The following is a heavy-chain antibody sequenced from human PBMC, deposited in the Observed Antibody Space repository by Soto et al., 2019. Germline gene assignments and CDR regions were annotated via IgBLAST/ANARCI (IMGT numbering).Heavy chain of an antibody. J-gene: IGHJ3*02. D-gene: IGHD6-19*01. CDR1: GYTFTSYA. V-gene: IGHV1-3*01. CDR3: ARGIAVAVGAFDI. CDR2: INAGNGNT. Sequence: ASVKVSCKASGYTFTSYAMHWVRQAPGQRLEWMGWINAGNGNTKYSQKFQGRVTITRDTSASTAYMELSSLRSEDTAVYYCARGIAVAVGAFDIWGQGTMVTVSS.